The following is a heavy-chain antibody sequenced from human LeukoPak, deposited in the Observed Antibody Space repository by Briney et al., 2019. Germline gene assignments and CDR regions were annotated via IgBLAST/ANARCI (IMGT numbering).Heavy chain of an antibody. CDR2: ISTSGGT. Sequence: GGSLRLSCEASGFTFSSYEMNWVRQAPGKGLEWISYISTSGGTMYADSVKGRFTISRDNAKNSLYLQMNSLRAEDTAVYYCARHNGWYDYWGQGTLVTVSS. J-gene: IGHJ4*02. V-gene: IGHV3-48*03. CDR1: GFTFSSYE. D-gene: IGHD6-19*01. CDR3: ARHNGWYDY.